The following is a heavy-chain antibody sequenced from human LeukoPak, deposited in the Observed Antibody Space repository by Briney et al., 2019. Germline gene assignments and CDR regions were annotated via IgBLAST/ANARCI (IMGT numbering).Heavy chain of an antibody. J-gene: IGHJ4*02. D-gene: IGHD1-26*01. V-gene: IGHV3-15*01. Sequence: GGSLRLSCAASGFTFNNAWMNWVRQAPGKGLEWVGRIRSKTDGGTTDYAAPVKGRFTISRDDSKNTLYLQMNSLKTEDTAMYFCTTEWELLGGAFDYWGQGTLVTVSS. CDR2: IRSKTDGGTT. CDR3: TTEWELLGGAFDY. CDR1: GFTFNNAW.